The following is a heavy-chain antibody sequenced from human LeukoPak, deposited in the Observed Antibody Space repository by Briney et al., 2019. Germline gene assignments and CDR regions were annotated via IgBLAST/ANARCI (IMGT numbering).Heavy chain of an antibody. V-gene: IGHV1-46*01. CDR3: ATFPGAAGDY. CDR2: INPSGGST. J-gene: IGHJ4*02. CDR1: GYAFTSYY. D-gene: IGHD6-13*01. Sequence: ASVKVSCKASGYAFTSYYMHWVRQAPGQGLEWMGIINPSGGSTGYAQKFQGRVTMTRNTSISTAYMELSSLRSEDTAVYYCATFPGAAGDYWGQGTLVTVSS.